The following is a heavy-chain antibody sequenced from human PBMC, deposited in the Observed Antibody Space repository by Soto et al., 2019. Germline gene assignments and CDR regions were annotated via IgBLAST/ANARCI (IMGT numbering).Heavy chain of an antibody. V-gene: IGHV4-31*02. D-gene: IGHD3-22*01. J-gene: IGHJ5*02. CDR3: ARDGVPSSYDDNTGYYNNWFDP. Sequence: PSETLSLTCTVSGGSISSGGYYWNWIRQHPGKGLEWIGYIYYSGSTYYNPSLKSRVTISVDTSKNQFSLKLSSVTAADTAVYYCARDGVPSSYDDNTGYYNNWFDPWGQGTLVTVSS. CDR2: IYYSGST. CDR1: GGSISSGGYY.